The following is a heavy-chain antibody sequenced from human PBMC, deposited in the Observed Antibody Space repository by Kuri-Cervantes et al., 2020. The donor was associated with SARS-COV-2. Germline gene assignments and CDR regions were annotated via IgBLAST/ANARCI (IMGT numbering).Heavy chain of an antibody. D-gene: IGHD2-15*01. V-gene: IGHV1-18*01. CDR1: GYTFTSYG. CDR2: ISAYNGNT. J-gene: IGHJ4*02. CDR3: AREVPTCSGGSCYSGHFDY. Sequence: ASVKVSCKASGYTFTSYGISWVRQAPGQGLERMGWISAYNGNTNYAQKLQGRVTMTTDTSTSTAYMELRSLRSEDTAVYYCAREVPTCSGGSCYSGHFDYWGQGTLVTVSS.